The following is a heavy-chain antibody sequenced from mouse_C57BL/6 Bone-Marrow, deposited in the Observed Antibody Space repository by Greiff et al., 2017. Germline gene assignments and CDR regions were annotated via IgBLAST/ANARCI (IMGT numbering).Heavy chain of an antibody. CDR2: IDPETGGT. Sequence: VQLQQSGAELVRPGASVTLSCKASGYTFTDYEMHWVKQTPGHGLEWIGAIDPETGGTAYNQKFKGKDTFTADTSSNTAYMQLRILTTAASALCYCARQWPYAMDYWGQGTSVTVSS. CDR3: ARQWPYAMDY. CDR1: GYTFTDYE. J-gene: IGHJ4*01. V-gene: IGHV1-15*01.